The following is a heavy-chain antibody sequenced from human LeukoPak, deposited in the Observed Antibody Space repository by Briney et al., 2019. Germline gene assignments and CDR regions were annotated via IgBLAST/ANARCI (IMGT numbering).Heavy chain of an antibody. Sequence: SETLSLTCSVPSDKIRIYYWNWIRQPAGKGLEWVGRIFTTGTTNYSPSLKSRVTISIDRSKNQFYLNLSSVTAADTAVYYCARGVTLFGGHYMDVWGKGTTVTVSS. CDR1: SDKIRIYY. J-gene: IGHJ6*03. CDR2: IFTTGTT. V-gene: IGHV4-4*07. D-gene: IGHD3-3*01. CDR3: ARGVTLFGGHYMDV.